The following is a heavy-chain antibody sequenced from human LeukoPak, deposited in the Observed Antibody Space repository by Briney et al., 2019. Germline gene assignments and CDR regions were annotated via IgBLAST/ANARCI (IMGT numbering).Heavy chain of an antibody. V-gene: IGHV3-11*04. D-gene: IGHD3-22*01. Sequence: GGSLRLSCAASGFSFSDYYMTWIRQAPGKGLEWVSYISSGGDFIHYADSVEGRLTISRDNTKKSLYLQMNSLRAEDTAVYFCASYDSSGYGALQHWGQGTLVTVSS. CDR1: GFSFSDYY. CDR3: ASYDSSGYGALQH. CDR2: ISSGGDFI. J-gene: IGHJ1*01.